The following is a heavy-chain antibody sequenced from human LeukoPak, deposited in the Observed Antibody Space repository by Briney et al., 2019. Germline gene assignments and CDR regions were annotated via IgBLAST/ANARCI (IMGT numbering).Heavy chain of an antibody. D-gene: IGHD2-8*02. V-gene: IGHV1-2*02. J-gene: IGHJ4*02. CDR2: INPNSGGT. CDR3: ARSGDFCTGGVCYFH. CDR1: GYTFTSYD. Sequence: GASVKVSCKASGYTFTSYDINWVRQATGQGLEWMGWINPNSGGTNYAQKFQGRVTMTRDTSISTAYMELSRLRSDDTAVYYCARSGDFCTGGVCYFHWGQGTLVTVSS.